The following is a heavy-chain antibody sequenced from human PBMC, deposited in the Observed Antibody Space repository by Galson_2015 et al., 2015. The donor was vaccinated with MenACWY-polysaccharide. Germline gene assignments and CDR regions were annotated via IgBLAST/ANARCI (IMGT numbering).Heavy chain of an antibody. CDR3: AKGWTTSTWYGNWFDP. J-gene: IGHJ5*02. Sequence: SLRLSCAVSGFSFSSYAMHWVRQTPGKGLEWVTVISHDGNEKNYAGSARGRFTISRDNSENRLYLQMDSLRVEDTAVYYCAKGWTTSTWYGNWFDPWGQGTLVVVSS. V-gene: IGHV3-30*18. CDR1: GFSFSSYA. CDR2: ISHDGNEK. D-gene: IGHD6-13*01.